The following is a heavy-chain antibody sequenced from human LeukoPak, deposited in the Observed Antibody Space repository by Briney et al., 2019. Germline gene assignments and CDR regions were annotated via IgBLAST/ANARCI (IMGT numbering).Heavy chain of an antibody. V-gene: IGHV3-53*01. CDR3: ARDWPGIDY. Sequence: GRSLRLSCAASGFTFSSYAMHWVRQAPGKGLEWVSVIYSGGYTDYADSVKGRFSISRGNSQNTVYLQMNSLRVEDTAIYYCARDWPGIDYWGQGTLVIVSS. CDR2: IYSGGYT. CDR1: GFTFSSYA. J-gene: IGHJ4*02.